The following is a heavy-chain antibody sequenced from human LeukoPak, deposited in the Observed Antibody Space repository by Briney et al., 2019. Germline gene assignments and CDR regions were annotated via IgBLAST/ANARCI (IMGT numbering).Heavy chain of an antibody. CDR1: GFTFSGYA. Sequence: PGGSLRLSCAASGFTFSGYAMTWVRQAPGKGLEWVSGISGSGGSTYYADSVKGRFTISRDNAKNSLYLQMNSLRAEDTAVYYCARERESGSYYRDAFDIWGQGTMVTVSS. J-gene: IGHJ3*02. CDR3: ARERESGSYYRDAFDI. CDR2: ISGSGGST. D-gene: IGHD1-26*01. V-gene: IGHV3-23*01.